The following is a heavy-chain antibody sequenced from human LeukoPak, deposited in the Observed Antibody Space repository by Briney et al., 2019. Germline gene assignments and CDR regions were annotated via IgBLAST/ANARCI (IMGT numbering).Heavy chain of an antibody. V-gene: IGHV3-30*02. CDR1: GFTFSSYG. D-gene: IGHD4-17*01. J-gene: IGHJ4*02. CDR3: AKAAAPTTVTTPFDY. CDR2: IRYDGSNK. Sequence: GGSLRLSCAASGFTFSSYGMHWVRQASGKGLEWVAFIRYDGSNKYYADSVKGRFTISRDNSKNTLYPQMNSLRAEDTAVYYCAKAAAPTTVTTPFDYWGQGTLVTVSS.